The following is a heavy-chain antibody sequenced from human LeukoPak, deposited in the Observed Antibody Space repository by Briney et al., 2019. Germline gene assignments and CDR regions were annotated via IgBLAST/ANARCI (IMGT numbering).Heavy chain of an antibody. D-gene: IGHD6-13*01. Sequence: GGSLRLSCAASGFTFSSYSMNWVRQAPGKGLEWVSSTSSSSSYIYYADSVKGRFTISRDNAKNSLYLQMNSLRAEDTAVYYCARALLAAAGIRYFDYWGQGTLVTVSS. CDR2: TSSSSSYI. V-gene: IGHV3-21*01. J-gene: IGHJ4*02. CDR1: GFTFSSYS. CDR3: ARALLAAAGIRYFDY.